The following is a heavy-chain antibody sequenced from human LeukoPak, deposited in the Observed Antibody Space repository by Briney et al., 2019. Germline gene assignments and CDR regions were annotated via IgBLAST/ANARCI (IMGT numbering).Heavy chain of an antibody. CDR2: IMPIFCTA. D-gene: IGHD3-10*01. V-gene: IGHV1-69*13. CDR3: ARGPLSTMVRGPRIYYYYMDV. CDR1: VGTLSSYA. Sequence: GSSVKVSCQASVGTLSSYAISWVRQAPGQGSEWMGGIMPIFCTANYAQKFQGRVTITADESTSTAYMELSSLRSEDTAVYYCARGPLSTMVRGPRIYYYYMDVWGKGTTVTISS. J-gene: IGHJ6*03.